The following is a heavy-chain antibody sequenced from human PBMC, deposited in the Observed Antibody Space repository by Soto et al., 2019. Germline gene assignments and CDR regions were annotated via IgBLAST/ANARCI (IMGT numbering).Heavy chain of an antibody. CDR1: GGTFSSYA. CDR3: ASPPPHHYYYGMDV. J-gene: IGHJ6*02. Sequence: QVQLVQSGAEVKKPGSSVKVSCKASGGTFSSYAISWVRQAPGQGLEWRGGIIPIFGTANYAQKFQGRVTITADDSTSTAYRELSSLRPEDTAVYYCASPPPHHYYYGMDVWGQGTTVTVSS. CDR2: IIPIFGTA. V-gene: IGHV1-69*12.